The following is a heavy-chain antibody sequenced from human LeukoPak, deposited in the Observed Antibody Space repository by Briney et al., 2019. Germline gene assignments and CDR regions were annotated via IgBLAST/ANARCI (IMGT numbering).Heavy chain of an antibody. Sequence: GGSLRLSXAASGFTFSNYAMSWVRQAPGKGLDWVSTISGGGDSTYYVDSVKGRFSISRDNSKNTVYLQMNSLRAEDTAVYYCAKLRGSTWDPFDYWGQGTLVTVSS. J-gene: IGHJ4*02. V-gene: IGHV3-23*01. CDR3: AKLRGSTWDPFDY. CDR2: ISGGGDST. D-gene: IGHD6-13*01. CDR1: GFTFSNYA.